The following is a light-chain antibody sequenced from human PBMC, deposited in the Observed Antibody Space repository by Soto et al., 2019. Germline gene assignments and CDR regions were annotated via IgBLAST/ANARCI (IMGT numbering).Light chain of an antibody. Sequence: QAVVTQPPSASGTPGQRVTISCSGSSSNIGSNFVYWYQQLPGTAPKLLIYRNNERPSGVPDRFSGSKSGTSASLAISGLRSEDEADYSCAVWDDSLNAWVFGGGTQLTVL. CDR1: SSNIGSNF. CDR3: AVWDDSLNAWV. J-gene: IGLJ3*02. V-gene: IGLV1-47*01. CDR2: RNN.